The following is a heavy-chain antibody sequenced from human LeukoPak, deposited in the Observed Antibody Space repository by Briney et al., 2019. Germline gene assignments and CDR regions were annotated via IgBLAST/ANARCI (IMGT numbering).Heavy chain of an antibody. CDR2: ISSSSSYI. D-gene: IGHD2-21*02. J-gene: IGHJ2*01. CDR3: ARDPDCGGDCYSYWYFDL. Sequence: PGGSLRLSCAASGFTFSSFSMNWVRQARGKWLEWVSSISSSSSYIYYADSVKGRFTISRDNAKNSLYLQMNSLRADDTAVYYCARDPDCGGDCYSYWYFDLWGRGTLVTVSS. V-gene: IGHV3-21*01. CDR1: GFTFSSFS.